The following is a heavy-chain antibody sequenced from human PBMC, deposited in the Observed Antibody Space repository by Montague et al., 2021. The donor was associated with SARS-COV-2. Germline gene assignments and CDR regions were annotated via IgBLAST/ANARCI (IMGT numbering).Heavy chain of an antibody. Sequence: CAISGDSVSRDSVAWNWIRQSPSRGLEWLGRTYYRSEWYTDYALSLNSRMTINPDTSKNEFSLHLNSVTPDDTAVYYCARVEYYGFWSGQYDTRYYFYGMDVWGQGTTVTVSS. CDR1: GDSVSRDSVA. D-gene: IGHD3-3*01. V-gene: IGHV6-1*01. J-gene: IGHJ6*02. CDR2: TYYRSEWYT. CDR3: ARVEYYGFWSGQYDTRYYFYGMDV.